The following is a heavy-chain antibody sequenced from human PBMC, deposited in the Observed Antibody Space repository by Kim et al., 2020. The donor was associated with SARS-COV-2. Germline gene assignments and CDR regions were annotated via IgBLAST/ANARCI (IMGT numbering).Heavy chain of an antibody. CDR3: ARDLIPFDILTGYYEGNHYYYGMGV. V-gene: IGHV3-30*04. J-gene: IGHJ6*02. Sequence: GGSLRLSCAASGFTFSSYAMHWVRQAPGKGLEWVAVISYDGSNKYYADSVKGRFTISRDNSKNTLYLQMNSLRAEDTAVYYCARDLIPFDILTGYYEGNHYYYGMGVWGQGTTVTVSS. D-gene: IGHD3-9*01. CDR2: ISYDGSNK. CDR1: GFTFSSYA.